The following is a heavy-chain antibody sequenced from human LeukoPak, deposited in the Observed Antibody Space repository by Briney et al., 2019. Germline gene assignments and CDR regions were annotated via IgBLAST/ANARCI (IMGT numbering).Heavy chain of an antibody. CDR3: ARDHIVRRGAIAY. Sequence: SVKVSCKASGGTFSSYTISWVRQAPGQGLEWIGRIIPILGIANYAQKFQGRVTITADKSTSTAYMELSSLRSEDTAVYYCARDHIVRRGAIAYWGQGTLVTVSS. D-gene: IGHD2-21*01. CDR1: GGTFSSYT. J-gene: IGHJ4*02. V-gene: IGHV1-69*04. CDR2: IIPILGIA.